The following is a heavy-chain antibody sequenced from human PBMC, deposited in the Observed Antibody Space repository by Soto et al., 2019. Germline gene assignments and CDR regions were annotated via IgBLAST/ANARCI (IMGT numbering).Heavy chain of an antibody. CDR3: AGERDDSSWSSAEYLQH. D-gene: IGHD6-13*01. J-gene: IGHJ1*01. Sequence: ASVQVSCKASGYTFISYGVHWVRQAPGQGLEWMGWISAYNGNTNYAERFQGRVTMTTDTSTTTAYMELRSLRSDDTAVYYCAGERDDSSWSSAEYLQHWGQGTPVTVSS. V-gene: IGHV1-18*01. CDR1: GYTFISYG. CDR2: ISAYNGNT.